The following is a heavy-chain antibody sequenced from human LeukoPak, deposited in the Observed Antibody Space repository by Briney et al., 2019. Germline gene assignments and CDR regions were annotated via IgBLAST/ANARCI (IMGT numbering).Heavy chain of an antibody. CDR3: ARVISAYNHGLDY. CDR1: GYTFTSYY. Sequence: ASVKVSCTASGYTFTSYYMHWVRQAPGQGPEWMGIINPSGGSTSYAQKFQGRVTMTRDTSTSTVYMELSSLRSEDTAVYYCARVISAYNHGLDYWGQGTLVTVSS. J-gene: IGHJ4*02. D-gene: IGHD5-12*01. CDR2: INPSGGST. V-gene: IGHV1-46*01.